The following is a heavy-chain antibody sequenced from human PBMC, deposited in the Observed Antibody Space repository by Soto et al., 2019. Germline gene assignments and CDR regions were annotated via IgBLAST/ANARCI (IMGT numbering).Heavy chain of an antibody. CDR3: ARHSGRFGIAGAGIDS. CDR2: VYYSGTT. V-gene: IGHV4-39*01. CDR1: GGSIRDSNYY. J-gene: IGHJ5*01. D-gene: IGHD6-19*01. Sequence: QLQLQESGPGLVKPSDTLSLTCTVSGGSIRDSNYYWGWFRQSPGKGLEWIGSVYYSGTTYYKPSLQSQVTISVDTSKHQSSLNLRSVTATDTAVYYCARHSGRFGIAGAGIDSWGQGTRVTVSS.